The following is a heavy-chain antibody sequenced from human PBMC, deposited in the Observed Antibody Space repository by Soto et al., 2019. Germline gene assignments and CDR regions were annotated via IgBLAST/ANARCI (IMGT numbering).Heavy chain of an antibody. CDR3: ATNYGSGSAHFDN. J-gene: IGHJ4*02. CDR1: GDTCNFYT. CDR2: IIPMLGMS. D-gene: IGHD3-10*01. V-gene: IGHV1-69*02. Sequence: QVQLVQSGAEVKTPGSSVKVSCTASGDTCNFYTLSWVRQAPGQGLEWMGRIIPMLGMSNYAQKFQGRVTMIADKSTSTAYMGLSSLRSEDTALYYCATNYGSGSAHFDNWGQGTLVTVSS.